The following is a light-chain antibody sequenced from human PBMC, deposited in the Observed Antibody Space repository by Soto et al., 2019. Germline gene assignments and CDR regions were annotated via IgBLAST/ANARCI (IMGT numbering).Light chain of an antibody. V-gene: IGLV1-51*01. CDR1: SSNIGKND. J-gene: IGLJ3*02. Sequence: QSVLTQPPSVSAAPGQKVTISCSGSSSNIGKNDVSWYQQFPETAPKPLIYDSSKRPSGIPDRFSGSKSGTSATLGITGLQTGDEADYYCGTWDSGLSAVVFGRGTKLTVL. CDR3: GTWDSGLSAVV. CDR2: DSS.